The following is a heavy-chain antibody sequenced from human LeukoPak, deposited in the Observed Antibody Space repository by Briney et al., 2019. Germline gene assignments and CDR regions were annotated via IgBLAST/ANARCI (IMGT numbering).Heavy chain of an antibody. J-gene: IGHJ5*02. CDR2: INXSGST. V-gene: IGHV4-34*01. CDR3: ARAVVVVAATGGGNWFDP. Sequence: SETLSLTCAVYGGSFSGYYWSWIRQPPGKGLEWXXEINXSGSTNYNPSLKSRVTISVDTSQNQFSLKLSSVTAADTAVYYCARAVVVVAATGGGNWFDPWGQGTLVTVSS. CDR1: GGSFSGYY. D-gene: IGHD2-15*01.